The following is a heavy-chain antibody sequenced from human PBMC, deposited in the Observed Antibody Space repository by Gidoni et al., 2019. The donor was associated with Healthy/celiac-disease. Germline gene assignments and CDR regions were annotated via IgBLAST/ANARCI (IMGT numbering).Heavy chain of an antibody. CDR3: ARDHYGDPHWYFDL. Sequence: EVQLVESGGGLVKPGGSLRLSCAASGFTFSSYSMNWVRQAPGKGLEWVSSISSSSSYIYYADSVKGRFTISRDNAKNSLYLQMNSLRAEDTAVYYCARDHYGDPHWYFDLWGRGTLVTVSS. CDR1: GFTFSSYS. D-gene: IGHD4-17*01. V-gene: IGHV3-21*01. J-gene: IGHJ2*01. CDR2: ISSSSSYI.